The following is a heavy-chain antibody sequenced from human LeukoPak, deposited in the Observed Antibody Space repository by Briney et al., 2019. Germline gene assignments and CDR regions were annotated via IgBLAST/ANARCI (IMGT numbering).Heavy chain of an antibody. J-gene: IGHJ6*02. CDR1: GFTFDDYA. V-gene: IGHV3-9*01. CDR2: ISWNSGSI. CDR3: AKDISYYGMDV. Sequence: GRSLRLSCVASGFTFDDYAMHWVRQAPGKGLEWVSGISWNSGSIGYADSVKGRFTISRDNAKNSLYLQMNSLRAEDTALYYCAKDISYYGMDVWGQGTTVTVSS.